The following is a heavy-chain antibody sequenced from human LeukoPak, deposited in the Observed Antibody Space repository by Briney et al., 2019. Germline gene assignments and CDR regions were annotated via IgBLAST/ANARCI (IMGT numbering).Heavy chain of an antibody. Sequence: SETLSLTCTVSAAPISSYYWSWIRQPPGKGLEWIGYIYYSGSTNYNPSLKGRVAISVDTSKNQVSLRLSSVTAADTAVYYCARGGSLVGTTPHDTFDIWGQGTVVTVS. V-gene: IGHV4-59*01. D-gene: IGHD1-26*01. CDR1: AAPISSYY. J-gene: IGHJ3*02. CDR3: ARGGSLVGTTPHDTFDI. CDR2: IYYSGST.